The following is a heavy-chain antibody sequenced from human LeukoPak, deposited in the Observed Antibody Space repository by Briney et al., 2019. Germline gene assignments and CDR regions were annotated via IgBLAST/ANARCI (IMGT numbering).Heavy chain of an antibody. CDR3: ARLPTYYDSSGYYREDI. D-gene: IGHD3-22*01. J-gene: IGHJ3*02. CDR1: GGSFSGYH. V-gene: IGHV4-34*01. CDR2: INHSGST. Sequence: SETLSLTCAVYGGSFSGYHWSWIRQPPGKGLEWIGEINHSGSTNYNPSLKSRVTISVDTSKNQFSLKLSSVTAADTAVYYCARLPTYYDSSGYYREDIWGQGTMVTVSS.